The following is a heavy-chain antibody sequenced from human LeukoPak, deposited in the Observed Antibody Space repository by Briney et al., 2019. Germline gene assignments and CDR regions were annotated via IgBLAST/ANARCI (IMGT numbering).Heavy chain of an antibody. CDR1: GYTFTSYD. Sequence: ASVKVSCKASGYTFTSYDINWVRQATGQGLEWMGWMNPNSGNTGYAQKFQGRVTMTRNTSISTAYMELSSLRSEDTAVYYCARASPRGWYLQVTMDVWGKGTTVTVSS. CDR2: MNPNSGNT. J-gene: IGHJ6*04. V-gene: IGHV1-8*01. D-gene: IGHD6-19*01. CDR3: ARASPRGWYLQVTMDV.